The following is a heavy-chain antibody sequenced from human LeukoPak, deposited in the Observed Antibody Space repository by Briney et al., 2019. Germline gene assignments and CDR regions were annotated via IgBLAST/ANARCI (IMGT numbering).Heavy chain of an antibody. CDR3: ARVVLDRMYYYDSSGKYYYYYYYMDV. CDR2: IYYSGST. J-gene: IGHJ6*03. D-gene: IGHD3-22*01. V-gene: IGHV4-39*07. CDR1: GGSISSSSYY. Sequence: SETLSLTCTVSGGSISSSSYYWGWIRQPPGKGLEWIGSIYYSGSTYYNPSLKSRVTISVDTSKNQFSLKLSSVTAADTAVYYCARVVLDRMYYYDSSGKYYYYYYYMDVWGKGTTVTVSS.